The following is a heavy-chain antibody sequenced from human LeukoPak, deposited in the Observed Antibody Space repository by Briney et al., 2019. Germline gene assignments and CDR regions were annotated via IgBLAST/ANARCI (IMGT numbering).Heavy chain of an antibody. CDR1: GFTFSSYS. CDR2: ISSSSSTI. CDR3: ARGRLLAARSGSDY. Sequence: GGSLRLSCAASGFTFSSYSMNWVRQAPGKGLEWVSYISSSSSTIYYADSVKGRFTISRDNAKNSLYLQMNSLRDEDTAVYYCARGRLLAARSGSDYWGQGTLVTVSS. V-gene: IGHV3-48*02. D-gene: IGHD6-6*01. J-gene: IGHJ4*02.